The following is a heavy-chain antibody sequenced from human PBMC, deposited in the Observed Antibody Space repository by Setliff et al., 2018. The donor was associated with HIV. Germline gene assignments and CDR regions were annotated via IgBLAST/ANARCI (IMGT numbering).Heavy chain of an antibody. CDR2: VYPPDSET. V-gene: IGHV5-51*01. Sequence: GESLKIPCKGSGYRFTTYWIGWVRQMPGKGLEWMAIVYPPDSETVYSPSFQGQVTISVDRSISTVYLQWNSLKASDTAMYYCARQATWGYYFDYWGQGTLVTVSS. J-gene: IGHJ4*02. D-gene: IGHD3-16*01. CDR1: GYRFTTYW. CDR3: ARQATWGYYFDY.